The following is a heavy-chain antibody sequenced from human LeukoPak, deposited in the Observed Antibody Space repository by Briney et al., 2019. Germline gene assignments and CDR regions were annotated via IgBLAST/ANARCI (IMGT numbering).Heavy chain of an antibody. CDR2: IYYSGST. J-gene: IGHJ6*02. CDR1: GGSISSYY. V-gene: IGHV4-59*01. Sequence: MASETLSLTCTVSGGSISSYYWSWIRQPPGKGLEWIGYIYYSGSTNYNPSLKSRVTISVDTSKNQISLNLSSVTAADTAVYYCARDQGYGMDVWGQGTTVTVSS. CDR3: ARDQGYGMDV.